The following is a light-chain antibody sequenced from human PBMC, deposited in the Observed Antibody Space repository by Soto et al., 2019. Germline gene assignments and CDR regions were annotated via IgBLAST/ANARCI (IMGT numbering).Light chain of an antibody. Sequence: DIQMTQSPSTLSASVGDRVTITCRASQSIGSWLAWYQQKPGKAPKVLIYDASSLQSGVPSRFSGSGSGTKFPLTLSSLEPDDFATYYCQQYNSYLWTFGQGTKVEIK. CDR3: QQYNSYLWT. J-gene: IGKJ1*01. V-gene: IGKV1-5*01. CDR2: DAS. CDR1: QSIGSW.